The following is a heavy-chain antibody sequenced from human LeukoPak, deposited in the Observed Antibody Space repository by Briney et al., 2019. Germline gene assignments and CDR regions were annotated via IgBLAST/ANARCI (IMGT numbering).Heavy chain of an antibody. V-gene: IGHV1-46*01. Sequence: ASVTVSCTASGYTFTSYGISWVRQAPGQGLEWMGIINPSGGSTSYAQKFQGRVTMTRDTSTSTVYMELSSLRSEDTAVYYCARDLVRSGSYVDYWGQGTLVTVSS. J-gene: IGHJ4*02. CDR1: GYTFTSYG. CDR3: ARDLVRSGSYVDY. CDR2: INPSGGST. D-gene: IGHD1-26*01.